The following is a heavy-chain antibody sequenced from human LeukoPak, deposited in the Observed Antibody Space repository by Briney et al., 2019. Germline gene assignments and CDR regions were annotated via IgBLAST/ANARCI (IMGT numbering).Heavy chain of an antibody. CDR3: ARDGDSSGWNPYFDH. J-gene: IGHJ4*02. CDR2: IYTSGST. V-gene: IGHV4-4*07. CDR1: GGSICCYY. D-gene: IGHD6-19*01. Sequence: SETLSLTCTVSGGSICCYYWSWIRQPAGKGLEWIGRIYTSGSTNYNPSLKSRVTMSVDTSKNQFSLKLSSVTAADTAVYYCARDGDSSGWNPYFDHWGQGTLVTVSS.